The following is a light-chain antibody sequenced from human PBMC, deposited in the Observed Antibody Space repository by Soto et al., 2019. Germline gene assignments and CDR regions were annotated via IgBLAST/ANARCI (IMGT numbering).Light chain of an antibody. CDR1: SSDVGGYNY. V-gene: IGLV2-14*01. CDR3: SSYTSSSTL. CDR2: AVT. Sequence: QSVLTPPASVSGSPGQSITISCTGTSSDVGGYNYVSWYQQPPGKAPKLIIYAVTDRPSGVSSRFSGSKSGNTASLTISGLQAEDEADYYCSSYTSSSTLLGTGTKVTVL. J-gene: IGLJ1*01.